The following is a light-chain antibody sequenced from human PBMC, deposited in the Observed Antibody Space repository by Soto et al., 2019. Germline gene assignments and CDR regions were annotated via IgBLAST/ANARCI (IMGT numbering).Light chain of an antibody. V-gene: IGKV1-5*03. CDR3: QQYHTYSVT. CDR2: RAS. Sequence: DVQMTQSPSTVSAFIGDRVTITCRARQSIGDSLAWYQHKPGKGPKVLIYRASSLKRGVPSRFSGSGAGTDFTLTISGLQPDDFGTYYCQQYHTYSVTFGQGTRVEIK. CDR1: QSIGDS. J-gene: IGKJ1*01.